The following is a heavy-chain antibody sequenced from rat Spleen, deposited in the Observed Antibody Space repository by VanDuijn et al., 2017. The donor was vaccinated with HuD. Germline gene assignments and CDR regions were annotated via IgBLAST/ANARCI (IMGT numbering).Heavy chain of an antibody. J-gene: IGHJ1*01. D-gene: IGHD1-1*01. CDR2: MWSGGST. CDR3: AREGTVSRYFDF. CDR1: GFSLADYS. V-gene: IGHV2S63*01. Sequence: VQLKESGPGLVQPSQTLSLTCIVSGFSLADYSVHWVRQPPGKGLEWMGIMWSGGSTDYNSALKSRLSISRDTSKNQVFLKMNSLQSEDTTTYYCAREGTVSRYFDFWGPGTMVTVSS.